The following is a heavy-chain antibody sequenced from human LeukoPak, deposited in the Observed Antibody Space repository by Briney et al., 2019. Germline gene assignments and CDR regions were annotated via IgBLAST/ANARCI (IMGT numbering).Heavy chain of an antibody. Sequence: SETLSLTCTVSGGSISSYYWSWIRQPAGKGLEWIGRIYTSGSTNYNPSLKSRVTMSVDTSKNQFSLKLSSVTAADTAVYYCATLFDPIAAAGTTNVYWGQGTLVTVSS. CDR3: ATLFDPIAAAGTTNVY. J-gene: IGHJ4*02. V-gene: IGHV4-4*07. D-gene: IGHD6-13*01. CDR1: GGSISSYY. CDR2: IYTSGST.